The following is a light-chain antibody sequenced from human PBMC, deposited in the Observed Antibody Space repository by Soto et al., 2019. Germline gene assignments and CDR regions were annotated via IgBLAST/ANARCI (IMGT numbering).Light chain of an antibody. V-gene: IGLV2-8*01. Sequence: VLTQPPSASGSPGQSVTISCTGTSSDVGGYNYVSWYQLHPGKAPKLMIFEVSRRPSGVPDRFSGSKSGNTASLTVSGLQAEDEADYYCSSYAGSNTYVFGTGTKVTVL. CDR2: EVS. CDR1: SSDVGGYNY. J-gene: IGLJ1*01. CDR3: SSYAGSNTYV.